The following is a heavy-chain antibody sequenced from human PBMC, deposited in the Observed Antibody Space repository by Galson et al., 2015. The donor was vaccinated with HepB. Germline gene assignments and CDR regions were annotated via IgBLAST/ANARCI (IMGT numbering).Heavy chain of an antibody. J-gene: IGHJ6*03. V-gene: IGHV3-48*01. D-gene: IGHD3-10*01. CDR1: GFTFSPYT. Sequence: SLRLSCAAPGFTFSPYTMNWVRQAPGKGLECISYIISNSNNIYYADSVKGRFTISRDNAKSSLYLQMNSLRAEDTAVYYCARERGGRYMDVWGKGTTVTVS. CDR2: IISNSNNI. CDR3: ARERGGRYMDV.